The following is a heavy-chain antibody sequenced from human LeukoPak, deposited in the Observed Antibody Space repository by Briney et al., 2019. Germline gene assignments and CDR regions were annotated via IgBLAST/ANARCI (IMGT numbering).Heavy chain of an antibody. CDR2: IYYSGST. Sequence: PSETLSLTCTVSGGSISSSSYYWGWIRQPPGKGLEWIGSIYYSGSTYNPPLKSRVTISVDTSKNQFSLKLSFVTAADTAVYYCARVGIVVVPAVQIYYYYYYMDVWGKGTTVTVSS. V-gene: IGHV4-39*07. CDR1: GGSISSSSYY. J-gene: IGHJ6*03. D-gene: IGHD2-2*01. CDR3: ARVGIVVVPAVQIYYYYYYMDV.